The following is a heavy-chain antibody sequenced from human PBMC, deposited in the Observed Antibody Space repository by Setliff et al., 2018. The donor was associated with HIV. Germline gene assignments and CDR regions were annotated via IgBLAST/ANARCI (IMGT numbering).Heavy chain of an antibody. V-gene: IGHV4-30-4*08. Sequence: SETLSLTCTVSGDSIISGDYYWSWIRQSPGKGLEWIGHIHYKGNIDYNASLRSRLATSSDTSKNRFSLNLSSVIAADTAIYFCARFTVVVFGAGEPSWFDPWGQGILVTVSS. CDR2: IHYKGNI. CDR3: ARFTVVVFGAGEPSWFDP. J-gene: IGHJ5*02. D-gene: IGHD2-15*01. CDR1: GDSIISGDYY.